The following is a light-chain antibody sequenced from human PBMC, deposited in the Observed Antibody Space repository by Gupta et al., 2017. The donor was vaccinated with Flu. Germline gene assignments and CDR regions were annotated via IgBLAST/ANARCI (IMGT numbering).Light chain of an antibody. CDR2: FAS. J-gene: IGKJ1*01. V-gene: IGKV6-21*01. CDR3: HQSSDLPWT. CDR1: QNIGGD. Sequence: EIVLTQSPDFQSVTPKERVTITCRASQNIGGDLHWYQQKPEQSPKVLIKFASQSVSGVPSRFSGSGSGTDFTLTINGLETEDAATYYCHQSSDLPWTFGQGTKLEIK.